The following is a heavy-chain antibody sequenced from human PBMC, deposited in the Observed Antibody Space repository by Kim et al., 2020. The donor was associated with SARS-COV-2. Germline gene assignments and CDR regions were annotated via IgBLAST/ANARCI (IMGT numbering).Heavy chain of an antibody. J-gene: IGHJ6*03. CDR1: GFTFSSFW. D-gene: IGHD6-19*01. CDR2: IKQDVSGK. Sequence: GGSLRLSCAASGFTFSSFWMSWVRQAPGKGLEWVANIKQDVSGKYYVDSVKGRFTISRDNAKNSLYLQMNSLRAEDTVVYYCARDVPLTIYSSGGYYYYYDMDVWGKGTTVTVSS. V-gene: IGHV3-7*01. CDR3: ARDVPLTIYSSGGYYYYYDMDV.